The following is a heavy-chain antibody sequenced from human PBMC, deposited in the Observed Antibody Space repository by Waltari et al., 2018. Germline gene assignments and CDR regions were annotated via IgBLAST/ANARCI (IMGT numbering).Heavy chain of an antibody. J-gene: IGHJ4*02. D-gene: IGHD6-13*01. Sequence: EVQLVESGGGLVQPGESLRLSCAASGFTFSSYSMNWVREAPGKGLEWVSYISSSSSNIYYADSVKGRFTISRDNAKNSLYLQMNSLRAEDTAVYYCAREDSSSWHKTVDYWGQGTLVTVSS. CDR3: AREDSSSWHKTVDY. CDR1: GFTFSSYS. CDR2: ISSSSSNI. V-gene: IGHV3-48*04.